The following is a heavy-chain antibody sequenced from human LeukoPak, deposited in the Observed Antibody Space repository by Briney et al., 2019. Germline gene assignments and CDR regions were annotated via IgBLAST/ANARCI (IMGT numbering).Heavy chain of an antibody. D-gene: IGHD3-10*01. Sequence: GGSLRLSCAASGFSFSDYGMHWARQAPGKGLEWVAVIWWDGSNKYYADSVKGRFTISRDNSKNTLYLQMNSLRAEDTAVYYCARGYGSGSSQLVDPWGQGSLVTVSS. V-gene: IGHV3-33*01. CDR2: IWWDGSNK. CDR1: GFSFSDYG. CDR3: ARGYGSGSSQLVDP. J-gene: IGHJ5*02.